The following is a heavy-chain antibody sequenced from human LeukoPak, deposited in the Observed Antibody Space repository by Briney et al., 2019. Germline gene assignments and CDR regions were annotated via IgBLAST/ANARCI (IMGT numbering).Heavy chain of an antibody. V-gene: IGHV4-31*03. Sequence: PSETLSLTCTVSGGSISSGGYYWSWIRQHPGKGLEWIGYIYYSGSTYYNPSLKSRVTISVDTSKNQFSLKLSSVTAADTAVYYCARGPPMTTVTKFDYWGQGTLVTVSS. D-gene: IGHD4-11*01. CDR3: ARGPPMTTVTKFDY. CDR2: IYYSGST. J-gene: IGHJ4*02. CDR1: GGSISSGGYY.